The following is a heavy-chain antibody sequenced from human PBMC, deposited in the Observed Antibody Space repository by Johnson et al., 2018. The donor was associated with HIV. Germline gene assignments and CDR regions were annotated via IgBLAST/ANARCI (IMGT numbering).Heavy chain of an antibody. CDR2: IRYDGTNK. CDR3: AKDSQWGRPDAFDI. Sequence: QVQLVESGGGVVQPGGSLRLSCAASGFTFSSYGMHWVRQAPGKGLEWVAFIRYDGTNKYSADSVKGRFSISRDDSKSTLYLQKSSLRGEDTAVYYCAKDSQWGRPDAFDIWGQGTMVTVSS. CDR1: GFTFSSYG. D-gene: IGHD1-26*01. J-gene: IGHJ3*02. V-gene: IGHV3-30*02.